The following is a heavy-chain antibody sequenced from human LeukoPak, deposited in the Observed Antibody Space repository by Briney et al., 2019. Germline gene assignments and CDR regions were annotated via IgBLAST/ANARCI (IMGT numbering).Heavy chain of an antibody. V-gene: IGHV4-59*01. CDR3: ARGLLPPVGAFDI. Sequence: PSETLSLTCTVSGGSISSYYWSWIRQPPGKGLEWIGYIYYSGSTNYNPSLKSRVTISVDTSKNQFSLKLSSVTAADTAVYYCARGLLPPVGAFDIWGQGTMVTVSS. CDR1: GGSISSYY. CDR2: IYYSGST. J-gene: IGHJ3*02. D-gene: IGHD2/OR15-2a*01.